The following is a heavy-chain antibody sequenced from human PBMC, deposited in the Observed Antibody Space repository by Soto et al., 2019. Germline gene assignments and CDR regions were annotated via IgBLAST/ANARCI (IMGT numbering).Heavy chain of an antibody. J-gene: IGHJ6*02. D-gene: IGHD4-4*01. CDR3: ARGALTTLAYYYGMDV. CDR2: IIPIFGTT. V-gene: IGHV1-69*13. CDR1: GGTFSSYT. Sequence: SVKVSCKASGGTFSSYTMSWVRRAPGQGLEWMGGIIPIFGTTTYAHKFQGRVTITADESTSTVYMELSSLGGEDTAVYYCARGALTTLAYYYGMDVWGQGTTVTVSS.